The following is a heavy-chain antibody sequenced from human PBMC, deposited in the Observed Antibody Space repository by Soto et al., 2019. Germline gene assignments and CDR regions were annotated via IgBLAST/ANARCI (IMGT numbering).Heavy chain of an antibody. V-gene: IGHV3-9*01. J-gene: IGHJ4*02. D-gene: IGHD3-22*01. CDR1: GFNFDDSA. CDR2: ITWNSGNI. CDR3: AKGRSSMIVVVMDY. Sequence: PGGSLRLSCVASGFNFDDSAMNWVRQVPGKGLEWVSGITWNSGNILYADSVKGRFTISRDNAKKSLYLELNSLRPEDTALYYCAKGRSSMIVVVMDYWGQGTPVTVSS.